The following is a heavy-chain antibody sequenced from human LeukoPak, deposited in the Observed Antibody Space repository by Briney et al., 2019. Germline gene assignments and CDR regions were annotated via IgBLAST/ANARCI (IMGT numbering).Heavy chain of an antibody. V-gene: IGHV3-30-3*01. CDR3: NRENYYYGMDV. J-gene: IGHJ6*02. CDR2: ILYDGSKK. CDR1: GFTFSSFT. D-gene: IGHD2/OR15-2a*01. Sequence: GGSLRLSCAASGFTFSSFTMHWVRQAPGKGLEWVAFILYDGSKKYYADSVKGRFNISRDNSENTLYLQMSSLRAEDTAVYYCNRENYYYGMDVWGQGTTVTVSS.